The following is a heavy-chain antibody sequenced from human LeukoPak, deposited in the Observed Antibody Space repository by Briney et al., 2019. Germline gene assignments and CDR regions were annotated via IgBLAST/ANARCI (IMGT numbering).Heavy chain of an antibody. CDR3: ARGRENYYGGSGYAFCRYFDY. V-gene: IGHV4-34*01. D-gene: IGHD3-22*01. Sequence: SETLSLTCGVSGGSLSGYFWNWIRQPPGKGLEYIGEVNHGGATIVNPSLQSRVTISIDTSRNQFSLRLSSVTAADTAVYYCARGRENYYGGSGYAFCRYFDYWAQGTLVTVSS. CDR1: GGSLSGYF. J-gene: IGHJ4*02. CDR2: VNHGGAT.